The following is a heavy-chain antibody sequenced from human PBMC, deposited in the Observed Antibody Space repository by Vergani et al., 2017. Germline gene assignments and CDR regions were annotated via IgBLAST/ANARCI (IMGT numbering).Heavy chain of an antibody. D-gene: IGHD5-12*01. CDR2: IIPIFGTA. J-gene: IGHJ6*02. CDR3: ARNRGYSGYDDYDYYYYCGMDV. Sequence: QVQLVQSGAAVKKPGSSVKVSCKASGGTFSSYAISWVRQAPGQGLEWMGRIIPIFGTANYGQKFQGRVTITADESTSTAYMELSSLRSEDTAVYYYARNRGYSGYDDYDYYYYCGMDVWGQGTTVTVSS. CDR1: GGTFSSYA. V-gene: IGHV1-69*13.